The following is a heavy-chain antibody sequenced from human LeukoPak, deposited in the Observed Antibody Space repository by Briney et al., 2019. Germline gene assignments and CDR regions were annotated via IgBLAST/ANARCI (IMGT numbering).Heavy chain of an antibody. J-gene: IGHJ4*02. CDR3: ARQAGTGYFDY. CDR2: IYHSGST. CDR1: GYSISSGYY. D-gene: IGHD3-10*01. Sequence: PSETLSLTCAVSGYSISSGYYWGWIRPPPGKGLEWTGSIYHSGSTYYNPSLKSRVTISVDTSKNQFSLKLSSVTAADTAVYYCARQAGTGYFDYWGQGTLVTVSS. V-gene: IGHV4-38-2*01.